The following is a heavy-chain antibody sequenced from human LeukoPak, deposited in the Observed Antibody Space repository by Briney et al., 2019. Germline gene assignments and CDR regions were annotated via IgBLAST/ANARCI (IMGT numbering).Heavy chain of an antibody. Sequence: SETLSLTCTVSGGSISSYYWSWIRQPAGKGLEWIGRIYTSGTPNYNTSLKSRVTMSVDTSKNQFSLKLSSVTAADTAVYYCARIKTNYDILTGYYLGSWYFDLWGRGTLVTVSS. D-gene: IGHD3-9*01. CDR1: GGSISSYY. V-gene: IGHV4-4*07. CDR2: IYTSGTP. J-gene: IGHJ2*01. CDR3: ARIKTNYDILTGYYLGSWYFDL.